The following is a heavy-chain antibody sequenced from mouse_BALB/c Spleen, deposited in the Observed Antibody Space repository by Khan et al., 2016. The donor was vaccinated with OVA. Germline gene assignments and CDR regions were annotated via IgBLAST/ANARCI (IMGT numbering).Heavy chain of an antibody. CDR3: IRDGAYQRNYGWLAY. D-gene: IGHD1-1*01. J-gene: IGHJ3*01. CDR1: GYTFTSYT. Sequence: QVQLKQSGAELARPGASVKMSCKASGYTFTSYTIHWIKKRPGQGLEWIGYINPSNGYTYYNQKFKDKATLTTDKSSTTAYLQLSSLTSDDSADYNCIRDGAYQRNYGWLAYWGQGTLVTVSA. V-gene: IGHV1-4*01. CDR2: INPSNGYT.